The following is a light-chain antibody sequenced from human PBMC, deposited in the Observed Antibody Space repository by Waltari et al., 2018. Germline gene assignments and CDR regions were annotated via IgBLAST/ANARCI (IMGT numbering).Light chain of an antibody. V-gene: IGKV1-6*02. CDR1: QGIRND. Sequence: AIQMTQSPSSLSASVGYRVTITCRASQGIRNDLGWYQQKPGKPPKILIYAASTLQTGVPSRFSGSGFGTDFTLTISSLQPADFATYYCLQDSNYPFTFGPGTKVDIK. J-gene: IGKJ3*01. CDR2: AAS. CDR3: LQDSNYPFT.